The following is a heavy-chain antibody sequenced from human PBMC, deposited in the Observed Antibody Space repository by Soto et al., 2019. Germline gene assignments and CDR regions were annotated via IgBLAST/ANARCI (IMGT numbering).Heavy chain of an antibody. CDR1: GYTFTGYY. CDR2: INPNSGGT. Sequence: ASVKVSCKASGYTFTGYYIHWVRQAPGQGLEWMGWINPNSGGTNYAQKFQGRVTMTRDTSISTAYMELSRLRSDDTALYYCAKRSIAARPYYYYGMGVWGQGTTGTGSS. V-gene: IGHV1-2*02. J-gene: IGHJ6*02. CDR3: AKRSIAARPYYYYGMGV. D-gene: IGHD6-6*01.